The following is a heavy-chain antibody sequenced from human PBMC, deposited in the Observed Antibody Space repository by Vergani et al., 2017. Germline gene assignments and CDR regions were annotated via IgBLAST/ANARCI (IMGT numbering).Heavy chain of an antibody. CDR3: ARSGWSNPAEWYYGMDV. CDR2: IYYSGST. D-gene: IGHD3-3*01. J-gene: IGHJ6*02. V-gene: IGHV4-59*01. Sequence: QVQLKESGPGLVKPSETLSLTCTVSGGSISSYYWSWIRQPPGKGLEWIGYIYYSGSTNYNPSLKSRVTISVDTSKNQFSLKLSSVTAADTAVYYCARSGWSNPAEWYYGMDVWGQGTTVTVSS. CDR1: GGSISSYY.